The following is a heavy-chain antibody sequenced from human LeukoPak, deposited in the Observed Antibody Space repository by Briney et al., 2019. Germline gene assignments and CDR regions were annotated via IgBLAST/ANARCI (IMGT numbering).Heavy chain of an antibody. Sequence: SETLSLTCAVYGGSFSGYYWSWICQPPGKGREWIGEINHSGSTNYNPSLKSRVTISVDTSKNQFSLKLSSVTAADTAVYYCARSGHLLTVRSGDYWGQGTLVTVSS. V-gene: IGHV4-34*01. D-gene: IGHD4-17*01. CDR2: INHSGST. J-gene: IGHJ4*02. CDR1: GGSFSGYY. CDR3: ARSGHLLTVRSGDY.